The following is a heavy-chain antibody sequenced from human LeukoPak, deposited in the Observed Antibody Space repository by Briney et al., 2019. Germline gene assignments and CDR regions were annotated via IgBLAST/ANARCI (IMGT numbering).Heavy chain of an antibody. Sequence: GASVKVSCKASGYTFTSYYMHWVRQAPGQGLEWMGIINPSGGSTSYAQKFQGRVTMTRDTSTSIVYMELSSLRSEDTAVYYCARDIVVVPAATEDYYYYGMDVWGKGTTVTVSS. V-gene: IGHV1-46*01. CDR1: GYTFTSYY. CDR2: INPSGGST. D-gene: IGHD2-2*01. J-gene: IGHJ6*04. CDR3: ARDIVVVPAATEDYYYYGMDV.